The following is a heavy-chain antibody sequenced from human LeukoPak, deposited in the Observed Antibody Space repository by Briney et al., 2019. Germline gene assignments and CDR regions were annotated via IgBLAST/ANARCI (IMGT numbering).Heavy chain of an antibody. D-gene: IGHD3-9*01. V-gene: IGHV4-59*01. CDR2: IYYSGST. J-gene: IGHJ4*02. Sequence: SETLSLTCTVSGGSISSYYWSWIRQPPGKGLEWIGYIYYSGSTNYNPSLKSRVTISVDTSKNQFSLKLSSVTAADTAVYYCARGVLRYFDWLIDYWGQGTLVTVSS. CDR1: GGSISSYY. CDR3: ARGVLRYFDWLIDY.